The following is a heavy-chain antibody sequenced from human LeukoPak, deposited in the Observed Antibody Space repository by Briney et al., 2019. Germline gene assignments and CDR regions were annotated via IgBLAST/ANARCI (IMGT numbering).Heavy chain of an antibody. CDR1: GFTFSDYY. V-gene: IGHV3-11*01. D-gene: IGHD5-12*01. Sequence: GGSLRLSCAASGFTFSDYYMNWIRQAPGKGLEWVSYVSSSSSTIHYADSVKGRFTISRDNAKNSLFLQMNSLRAEDTAVYYCAREVRGFYYFDYWGQGTLVTVSS. J-gene: IGHJ4*02. CDR2: VSSSSSTI. CDR3: AREVRGFYYFDY.